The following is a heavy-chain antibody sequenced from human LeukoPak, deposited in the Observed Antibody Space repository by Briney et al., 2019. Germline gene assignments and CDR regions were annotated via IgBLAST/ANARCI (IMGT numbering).Heavy chain of an antibody. Sequence: GGSLRLSCAASGFTFSSYGMHWVRQAPGKGLEWVSVISYDGSNKYYADSVKGRFTISRDNSKNTLYLQMNSLRAEDTAVYYCAKDRHDYWGQGTLVTVSS. CDR1: GFTFSSYG. CDR3: AKDRHDY. D-gene: IGHD6-6*01. J-gene: IGHJ4*02. V-gene: IGHV3-30*18. CDR2: ISYDGSNK.